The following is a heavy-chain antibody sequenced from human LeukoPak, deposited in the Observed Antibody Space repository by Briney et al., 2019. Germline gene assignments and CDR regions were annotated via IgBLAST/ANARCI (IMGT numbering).Heavy chain of an antibody. V-gene: IGHV4-34*01. CDR1: GGSFSGYY. Sequence: PSETLSLTCAVYGGSFSGYYWSWIRQPPGKGLEWIGEINHSGSTNYNPSLKSRVTISVDTSKNQFSLKLSSVTAADTAVYYCAMFEGYCSSTSCSRTSNYYMDVWGKGTTVTVSS. D-gene: IGHD2-2*01. J-gene: IGHJ6*03. CDR3: AMFEGYCSSTSCSRTSNYYMDV. CDR2: INHSGST.